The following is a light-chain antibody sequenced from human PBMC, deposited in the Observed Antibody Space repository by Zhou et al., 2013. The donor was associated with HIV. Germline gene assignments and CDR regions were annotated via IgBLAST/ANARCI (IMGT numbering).Light chain of an antibody. CDR1: QSVSNW. J-gene: IGKJ1*01. CDR2: QAS. V-gene: IGKV1-5*03. Sequence: DIEMTQSPSNLSASVGDRVTITCRASQSVSNWLAWYQQKPGKAPKLLMYQASILQSGVPSTFSGSGSGTEFSLTISSLQPDDSATYYCQQYSTYSGTFGQGTKVAIK. CDR3: QQYSTYSGT.